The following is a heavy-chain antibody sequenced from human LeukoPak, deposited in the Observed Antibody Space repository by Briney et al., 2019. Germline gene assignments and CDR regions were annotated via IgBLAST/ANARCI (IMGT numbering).Heavy chain of an antibody. CDR2: ISSGSSAI. V-gene: IGHV3-21*01. J-gene: IGHJ4*02. D-gene: IGHD4-17*01. CDR3: ARGHTAVTRHFDF. Sequence: GGSLRLSCEASGFTFTTYSMTWVRQAPGKGLEWVSIISSGSSAIFSADALKGRFTISRDDAKILLYLDMNSLRAEDTAVYYCARGHTAVTRHFDFWGQGTLVTVSS. CDR1: GFTFTTYS.